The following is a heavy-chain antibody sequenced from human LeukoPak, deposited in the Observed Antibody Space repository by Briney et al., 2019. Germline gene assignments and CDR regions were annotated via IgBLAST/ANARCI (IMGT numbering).Heavy chain of an antibody. V-gene: IGHV1-46*01. CDR1: GYTFTSHF. J-gene: IGHJ6*03. Sequence: ASVKVSCKASGYTFTSHFMHWVRQAPGQGLEWMGIINPRGGSTSYTQKFQGRVTMTRDTSTSTVYMELSSLRSEDTAVYYCARDQRSGYSGYDYYYYYYMDVWGKGTTVTVSS. CDR3: ARDQRSGYSGYDYYYYYYMDV. CDR2: INPRGGST. D-gene: IGHD5-12*01.